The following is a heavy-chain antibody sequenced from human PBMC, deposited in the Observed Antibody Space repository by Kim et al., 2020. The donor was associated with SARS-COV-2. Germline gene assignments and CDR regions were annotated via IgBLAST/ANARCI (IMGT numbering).Heavy chain of an antibody. Sequence: PSFQGQVTISADKSISTAYLQWSSLKASDTAMYYCARHNPHHYYYYGMDVWGQGTTVTVSS. J-gene: IGHJ6*02. CDR3: ARHNPHHYYYYGMDV. V-gene: IGHV5-51*01.